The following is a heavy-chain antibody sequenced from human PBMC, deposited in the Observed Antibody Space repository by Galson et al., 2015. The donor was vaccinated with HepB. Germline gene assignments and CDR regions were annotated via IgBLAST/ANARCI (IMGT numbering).Heavy chain of an antibody. J-gene: IGHJ4*02. D-gene: IGHD6-13*01. CDR2: IVVGSGNT. Sequence: VKVSCKASGFTFSSSGVQWVRQARGQRLEWMGGIVVGSGNTNYAQKFQERVSITSDMSTNTVCMELSSLTSADTAVYYCASGQRYSNNWGQGTLVTVSS. V-gene: IGHV1-58*01. CDR1: GFTFSSSG. CDR3: ASGQRYSNN.